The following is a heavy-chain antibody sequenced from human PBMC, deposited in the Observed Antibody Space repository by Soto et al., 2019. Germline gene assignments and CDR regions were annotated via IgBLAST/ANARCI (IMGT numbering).Heavy chain of an antibody. D-gene: IGHD4-17*01. CDR2: MNPKSGHT. J-gene: IGHJ6*02. CDR3: ARTDGDLDV. Sequence: QVQLVQSGAEVKKPGASVKVSCKASGYTFSSYDINWVRQAPGQGLEWMGWMNPKSGHTGSAQKIQGRVTITRDTSISTAYMELSSLGSADTDIYYCARTDGDLDVWGQGTTVTVSS. CDR1: GYTFSSYD. V-gene: IGHV1-8*01.